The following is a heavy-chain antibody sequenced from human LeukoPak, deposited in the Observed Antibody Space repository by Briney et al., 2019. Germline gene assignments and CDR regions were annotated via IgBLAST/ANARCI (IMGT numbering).Heavy chain of an antibody. Sequence: ASVKVSCKASGYTFTGYYMHWVRQAPGQRLEWMGWINAGNGNTKYSQKFQGRVTITRDTSASTAYMELSSLRSEDTAVYYCAIWGERGSLYFDYWGQGTLVTVSS. V-gene: IGHV1-3*01. CDR1: GYTFTGYY. J-gene: IGHJ4*02. CDR3: AIWGERGSLYFDY. D-gene: IGHD3-16*01. CDR2: INAGNGNT.